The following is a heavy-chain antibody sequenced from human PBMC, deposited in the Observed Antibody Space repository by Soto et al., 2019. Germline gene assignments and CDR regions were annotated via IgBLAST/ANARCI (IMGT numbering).Heavy chain of an antibody. CDR2: IKSKTDGGTT. Sequence: GGSLRLSCAASGFTFSNAWMSWVRQAPGKGLEWVGRIKSKTDGGTTDYAAPVKGRFTISRDDSKNTLYLQMNSLKTEDTAVYYCTTDDDFWSGYSNYWGQGTLVTVSS. CDR3: TTDDDFWSGYSNY. CDR1: GFTFSNAW. D-gene: IGHD3-3*01. V-gene: IGHV3-15*01. J-gene: IGHJ4*02.